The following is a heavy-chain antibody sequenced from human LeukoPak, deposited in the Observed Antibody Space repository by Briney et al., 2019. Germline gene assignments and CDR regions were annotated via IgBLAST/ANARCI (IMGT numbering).Heavy chain of an antibody. CDR1: GFTFSNAW. CDR3: ARDSYSSGWYRIPPY. Sequence: GGSLRLSCAASGFTFSNAWMSWVRQAPGKGLEWVGRIKSKTDGGTTDYAAPVKGRFTISRDDSKNTLYLQMNSLKTEDTAVYYCARDSYSSGWYRIPPYWGQGTLVTVSS. D-gene: IGHD6-19*01. CDR2: IKSKTDGGTT. V-gene: IGHV3-15*01. J-gene: IGHJ4*02.